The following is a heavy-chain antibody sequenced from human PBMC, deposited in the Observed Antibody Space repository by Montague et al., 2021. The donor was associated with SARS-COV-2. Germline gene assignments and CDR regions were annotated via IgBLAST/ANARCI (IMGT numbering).Heavy chain of an antibody. CDR3: ARGRGAWIQIWSFDY. D-gene: IGHD5-18*01. J-gene: IGHJ4*02. CDR1: GFTFSDYY. CDR2: ISDSGSYT. V-gene: IGHV3-11*06. Sequence: SLRLSCAASGFTFSDYYMSWIRQAPGKGLEWVSYISDSGSYTNYADSVKGRFTISRDNAKNSLYLQINSLRAEDTAVYYCARGRGAWIQIWSFDYWGQGTLVTVSS.